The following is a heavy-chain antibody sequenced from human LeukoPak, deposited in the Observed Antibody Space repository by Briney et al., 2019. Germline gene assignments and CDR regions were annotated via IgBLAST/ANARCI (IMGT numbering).Heavy chain of an antibody. CDR3: AKDIGFAGSGSYASNYYYYGMDV. J-gene: IGHJ6*02. CDR1: GFTFDGYA. Sequence: GRSLRLSCAAAGFTFDGYAMHWVRQAPGKGLEWVSGISWNSGSIGYADSVKGRFTISRDNAKNSLYLQMNSLRAEDTALYYCAKDIGFAGSGSYASNYYYYGMDVWGQGTTVTVSS. V-gene: IGHV3-9*01. D-gene: IGHD3-10*01. CDR2: ISWNSGSI.